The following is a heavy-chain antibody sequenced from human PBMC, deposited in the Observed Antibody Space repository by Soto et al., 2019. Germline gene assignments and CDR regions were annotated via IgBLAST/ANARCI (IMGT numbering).Heavy chain of an antibody. CDR2: ISYDGSSK. CDR3: AKGGGSVNDIDY. D-gene: IGHD2-8*01. V-gene: IGHV3-30*18. J-gene: IGHJ4*02. CDR1: GFTFSNYG. Sequence: QVQLVESGGGVVQPGRSLRLSCAASGFTFSNYGMHWVRQASGKGLEWVAVISYDGSSKSYVDSVKGRFTISRDNSKNALYLQMTLLRAEDTAVYYCAKGGGSVNDIDYWGQGTLVTVPS.